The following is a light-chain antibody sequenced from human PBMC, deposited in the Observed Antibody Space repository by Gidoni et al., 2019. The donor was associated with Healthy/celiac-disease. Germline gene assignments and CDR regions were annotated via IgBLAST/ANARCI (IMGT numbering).Light chain of an antibody. Sequence: SSELTQPPSVSVSPGQTASITCSGDKLGDKYACWYQQKPGQSPVLVIYQDNKRRSGIPERFSGSNSGNTATLTISGTQAMDEADYYWQAWDSSTVFGGGTKLTVL. CDR2: QDN. V-gene: IGLV3-1*01. CDR3: QAWDSSTV. J-gene: IGLJ2*01. CDR1: KLGDKY.